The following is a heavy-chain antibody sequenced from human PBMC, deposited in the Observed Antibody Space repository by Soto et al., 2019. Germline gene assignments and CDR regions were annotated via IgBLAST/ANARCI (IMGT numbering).Heavy chain of an antibody. Sequence: QVQLVESGGGVVQPGRSLRLSCAASGFTFSSYGMHWVRQAPGKGLEWVAVIWYDGSNKYYADSVKGRFTISRDNSKNTLYLHMNSLRAEATAVYYCARSTSVLQRGYSYGPYYFDYWGQGTLVTVSS. CDR3: ARSTSVLQRGYSYGPYYFDY. CDR2: IWYDGSNK. V-gene: IGHV3-33*01. J-gene: IGHJ4*02. D-gene: IGHD5-18*01. CDR1: GFTFSSYG.